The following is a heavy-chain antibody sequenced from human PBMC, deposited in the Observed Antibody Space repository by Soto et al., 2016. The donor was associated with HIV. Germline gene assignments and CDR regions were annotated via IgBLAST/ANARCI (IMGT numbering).Heavy chain of an antibody. CDR1: GFAVSSTY. V-gene: IGHV3-66*01. Sequence: EVQLVESGGGLVQPGGSLRLSCAVSGFAVSSTYMNWVRQAPGKGLKWVSIIYSGGSTFYADSVKDRFTISRDNSKNTLYLQINNLRAEGTAVYYCARGSYYDYFWGGRDYSGMDVWGQGTTVTVSS. CDR2: IYSGGST. D-gene: IGHD3-16*01. J-gene: IGHJ6*02. CDR3: ARGSYYDYFWGGRDYSGMDV.